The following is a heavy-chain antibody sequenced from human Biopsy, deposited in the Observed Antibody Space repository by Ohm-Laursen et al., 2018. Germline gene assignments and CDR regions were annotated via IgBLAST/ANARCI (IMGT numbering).Heavy chain of an antibody. CDR1: GGSFSGTY. CDR3: ARGEYYAYWSGARKLNYFDY. J-gene: IGHJ4*02. V-gene: IGHV4-34*01. CDR2: INHSGST. D-gene: IGHD3-3*01. Sequence: SDTLSLTCAVSGGSFSGTYWSWIRQPPGKGLEWAGEINHSGSTKYNPSFESRVTISVDTSKNQFSLNLFSVTAADAARYFCARGEYYAYWSGARKLNYFDYWGQGTLVIVSS.